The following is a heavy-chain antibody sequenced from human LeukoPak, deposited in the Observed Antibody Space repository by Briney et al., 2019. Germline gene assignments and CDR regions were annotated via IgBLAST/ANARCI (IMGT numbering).Heavy chain of an antibody. Sequence: GGSLRLSCAASGFTFSTYVIHWVRQAPGKGLDWVAVTSFDGKNTYYADSVKGRFTVSRDNSKNTLYLQMNSLRPEDTAVYYCAREGFYGSGSSPTFYFDYWGQGTLVTVSS. J-gene: IGHJ4*02. CDR3: AREGFYGSGSSPTFYFDY. V-gene: IGHV3-30*04. CDR1: GFTFSTYV. CDR2: TSFDGKNT. D-gene: IGHD3-10*01.